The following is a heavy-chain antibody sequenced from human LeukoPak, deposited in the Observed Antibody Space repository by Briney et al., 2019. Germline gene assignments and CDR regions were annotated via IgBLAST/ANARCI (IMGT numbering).Heavy chain of an antibody. CDR3: CSRWF. V-gene: IGHV4-4*02. Sequence: KTGGSLRLSCAASGFTVSSNYMNWVRQAPGKGLEWIGEIYHSGSTNYNPSLKSRVTVSVDKSKNQFSLKLSSVTAADTAVYYCCSRWFWGQGTLVTVSS. CDR1: GFTVSSNY. CDR2: IYHSGST. J-gene: IGHJ4*02. D-gene: IGHD6-19*01.